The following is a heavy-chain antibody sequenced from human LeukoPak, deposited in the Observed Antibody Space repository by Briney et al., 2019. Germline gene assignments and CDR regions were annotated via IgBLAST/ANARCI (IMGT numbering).Heavy chain of an antibody. V-gene: IGHV1-69*05. Sequence: GASVKVSCKASGGTFSSYAISWVRQAPGQGLEWMGRIIPIFGTANYAQKFQGRVTITTDESTSTAYMELSSLRSEDTAVYYCARAMSMGYCSGGSCYPAISWFDPWGQGTLVTVSS. J-gene: IGHJ5*02. CDR2: IIPIFGTA. CDR3: ARAMSMGYCSGGSCYPAISWFDP. CDR1: GGTFSSYA. D-gene: IGHD2-15*01.